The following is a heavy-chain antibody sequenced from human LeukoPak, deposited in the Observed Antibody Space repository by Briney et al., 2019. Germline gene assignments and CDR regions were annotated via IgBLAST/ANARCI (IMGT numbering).Heavy chain of an antibody. CDR3: ARRWYHAYCDY. D-gene: IGHD2-15*01. Sequence: PSETLSLTCTVSGGSVSSGSYYWIWIRQPPGKGLEWIGCIDYSGSTYYNPSLKSRVTVSADTSKNQFSLKLTSVTAADTAVYYCARRWYHAYCDYWGQGSLVTVSS. CDR1: GGSVSSGSYY. V-gene: IGHV4-61*01. CDR2: IDYSGST. J-gene: IGHJ4*02.